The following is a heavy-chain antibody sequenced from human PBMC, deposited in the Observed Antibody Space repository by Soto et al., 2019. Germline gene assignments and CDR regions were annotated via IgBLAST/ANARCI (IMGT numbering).Heavy chain of an antibody. CDR3: ARGGYGDY. CDR1: GYTFTSYG. CDR2: ISAHNGNT. J-gene: IGHJ4*02. D-gene: IGHD1-1*01. Sequence: QVHLVQSGAEVKKPGASVKVSCKASGYTFTSYGITWVRQAPGQGLEWMGWISAHNGNTDYAEKPHGRVIVTRDTSTGTAYMELRSLISGDTAVYYCARGGYGDYWGQGALVTVSS. V-gene: IGHV1-18*01.